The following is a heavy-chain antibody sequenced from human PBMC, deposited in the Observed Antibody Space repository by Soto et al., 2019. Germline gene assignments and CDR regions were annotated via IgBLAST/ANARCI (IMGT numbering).Heavy chain of an antibody. Sequence: GGSLRLSCAASGFTFSSYAMSWVRQAPGKGLEWVSAISGSGGSTYYADSVKGRFTISRDNAKNSCHLQMDSLRAEDTAFYYCVRSYFFLWNDHFNGSDCWGQATLVTVSS. CDR3: VRSYFFLWNDHFNGSDC. V-gene: IGHV3-23*01. CDR2: ISGSGGST. CDR1: GFTFSSYA. D-gene: IGHD2-21*01. J-gene: IGHJ4*02.